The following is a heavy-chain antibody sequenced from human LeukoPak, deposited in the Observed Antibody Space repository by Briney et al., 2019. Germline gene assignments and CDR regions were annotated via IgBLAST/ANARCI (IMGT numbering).Heavy chain of an antibody. CDR2: ISAYNGNT. D-gene: IGHD3-16*01. Sequence: ASVKVSCKASGYTFTSYGISWVRQAPGQGLEWMGWISAYNGNTNYAQKPQGRVTMTTNTSTSTAYMELRSRRSDDTAVYYCGREQGGDAFDIWGQGTMVTVSS. J-gene: IGHJ3*02. CDR3: GREQGGDAFDI. CDR1: GYTFTSYG. V-gene: IGHV1-18*01.